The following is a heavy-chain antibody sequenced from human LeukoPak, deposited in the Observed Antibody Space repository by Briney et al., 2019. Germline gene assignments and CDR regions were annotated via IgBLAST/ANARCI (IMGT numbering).Heavy chain of an antibody. Sequence: GGSLRPSCAASGFTFSNYWMHWVRQAPGKGLVWVSRINSDGINTSYADSVKGRFTISRDNAKNSLYLQMNSLRAEDTAVYYCARLSGSSGWYWNFDYWGQGTLVTVSS. CDR3: ARLSGSSGWYWNFDY. CDR2: INSDGINT. CDR1: GFTFSNYW. J-gene: IGHJ4*02. D-gene: IGHD6-19*01. V-gene: IGHV3-74*01.